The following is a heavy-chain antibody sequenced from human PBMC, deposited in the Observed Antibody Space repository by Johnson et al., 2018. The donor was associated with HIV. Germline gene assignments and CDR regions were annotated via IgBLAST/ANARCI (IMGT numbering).Heavy chain of an antibody. J-gene: IGHJ3*02. CDR1: GFTFSNYW. CDR2: IKEDGNEK. CDR3: AREGWDIVVVVAATRGRGAFDI. D-gene: IGHD2-15*01. V-gene: IGHV3-7*01. Sequence: VQLVESGGGLVQPGGSLTLSCAASGFTFSNYWMTWVRQAPGKGLEWVANIKEDGNEKYFVDSVKGRFTISRDHAENSLYLHMNSLRAEETAVYYCAREGWDIVVVVAATRGRGAFDIWGQGTMVTVSS.